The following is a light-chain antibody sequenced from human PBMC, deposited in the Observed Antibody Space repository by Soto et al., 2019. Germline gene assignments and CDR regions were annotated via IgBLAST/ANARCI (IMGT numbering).Light chain of an antibody. CDR1: QGISTY. Sequence: DIQMTQSPSSLSASVGDRVTITCRASQGISTYLAWYQQKPGKVPKLLIYAASTLQSGVPSRFSGSGSGTDFTLTISSLQPEDVATYYCPKYNSAPFTFGGGTKVEIK. CDR2: AAS. J-gene: IGKJ4*01. CDR3: PKYNSAPFT. V-gene: IGKV1-27*01.